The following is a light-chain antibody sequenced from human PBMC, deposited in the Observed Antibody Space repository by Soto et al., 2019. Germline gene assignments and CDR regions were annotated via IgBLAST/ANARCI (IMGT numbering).Light chain of an antibody. CDR3: MQPLQTPWT. Sequence: DIVMTQSPLSLPVTPGEPASISCRSSQSLLHSNGYNYLDWYLQKPGQSPQLLIYLGSNRASGVPDRFGGSGSGTDFTLTISRVEAEDVGVYYCMQPLQTPWTFGQGTKVEIK. CDR1: QSLLHSNGYNY. V-gene: IGKV2-28*01. J-gene: IGKJ1*01. CDR2: LGS.